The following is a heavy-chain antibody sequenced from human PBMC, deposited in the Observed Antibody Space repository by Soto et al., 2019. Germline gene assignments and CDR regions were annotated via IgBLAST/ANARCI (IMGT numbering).Heavy chain of an antibody. CDR2: IIPIFGTA. CDR3: ARGVGYSGSYHGSYYYGMDV. J-gene: IGHJ6*02. D-gene: IGHD1-26*01. V-gene: IGHV1-69*13. CDR1: GGTFSSYA. Sequence: SVKVSCKASGGTFSSYAISWVRQAPGQGLEWLGGIIPIFGTANYAQKFQGRVTITADESTSTAYMELSSLRSEDTAVYYCARGVGYSGSYHGSYYYGMDVWGQGTTVTVSS.